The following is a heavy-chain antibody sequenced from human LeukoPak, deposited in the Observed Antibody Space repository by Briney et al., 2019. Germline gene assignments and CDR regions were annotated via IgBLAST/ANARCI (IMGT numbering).Heavy chain of an antibody. J-gene: IGHJ4*02. Sequence: PGGSLRLSCAVSGFTFSSYAMSWVRQAPGKRLEWVSAISGSGGSTYYADSVKGRFTISRDNSKNTLYLQMNSLRAEDTAVYYCAKDRSSRSAADYWGQGTLVTVSS. CDR2: ISGSGGST. CDR1: GFTFSSYA. D-gene: IGHD6-13*01. V-gene: IGHV3-23*01. CDR3: AKDRSSRSAADY.